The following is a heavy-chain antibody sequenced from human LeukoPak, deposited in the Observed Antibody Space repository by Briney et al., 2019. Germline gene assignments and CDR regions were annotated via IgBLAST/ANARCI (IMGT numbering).Heavy chain of an antibody. Sequence: GGSLRLSCAASGFTFNTYGMRWVRQAPGKGLEWVANMRQDGGDIFYVDSVEGRFTISRDNAKNSLYLQMNGLRAEDTAVDYCARRVSGREKYFDYWGQGTLVTVSS. J-gene: IGHJ4*02. CDR3: ARRVSGREKYFDY. V-gene: IGHV3-7*01. CDR1: GFTFNTYG. CDR2: MRQDGGDI. D-gene: IGHD6-19*01.